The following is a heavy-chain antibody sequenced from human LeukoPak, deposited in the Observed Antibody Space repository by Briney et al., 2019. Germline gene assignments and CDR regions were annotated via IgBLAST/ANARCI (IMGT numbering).Heavy chain of an antibody. CDR1: GGTFSSYA. CDR3: AQTGRRSIAARPENYYYMDD. Sequence: GASVKVSCKASGGTFSSYAISWVRQAPGQGLEWMGGIIPIFGTANYAQKFQGRVTITADESTSTAYMELSSLRSEDTAVYYCAQTGRRSIAARPENYYYMDDWGKGTTVTVSS. CDR2: IIPIFGTA. D-gene: IGHD6-6*01. J-gene: IGHJ6*03. V-gene: IGHV1-69*01.